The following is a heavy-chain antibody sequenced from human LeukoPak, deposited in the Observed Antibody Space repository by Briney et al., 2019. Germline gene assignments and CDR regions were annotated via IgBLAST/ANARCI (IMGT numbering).Heavy chain of an antibody. CDR3: ARGSVDTAMDHY. D-gene: IGHD5-18*01. CDR1: GGTFSSYA. J-gene: IGHJ4*02. V-gene: IGHV1-69*04. CDR2: IIPILGIA. Sequence: SVKVSCKASGGTFSSYAISWVRQAPGQGLEWMGRIIPILGIANYAQKFQGRVTIPADKSTSTAYMELSSLRSEDTAVYYCARGSVDTAMDHYWGQGTLVTVSS.